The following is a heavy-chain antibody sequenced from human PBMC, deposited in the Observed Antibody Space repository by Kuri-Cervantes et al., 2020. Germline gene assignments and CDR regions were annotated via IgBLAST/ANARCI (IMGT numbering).Heavy chain of an antibody. D-gene: IGHD3-3*01. V-gene: IGHV1-69*13. Sequence: SVKVSCKASGGSFNRYGFSWVRQAPGQGLEWMGGIIPMFGPANYAQKFQGRLTITADESTKTAYMELSRLRSDDTAVYYCTKGTIYGVATDFYRYYYMDVWGKGTTVTVSS. CDR3: TKGTIYGVATDFYRYYYMDV. CDR1: GGSFNRYG. CDR2: IIPMFGPA. J-gene: IGHJ6*03.